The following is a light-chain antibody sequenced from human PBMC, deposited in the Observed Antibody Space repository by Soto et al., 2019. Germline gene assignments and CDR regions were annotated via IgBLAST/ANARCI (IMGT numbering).Light chain of an antibody. CDR3: QQSYSTPRT. V-gene: IGKV1-39*01. J-gene: IGKJ1*01. CDR1: PSISTY. Sequence: DIQMTQSPSSLSASVGDRVPITCRASPSISTYLNWYQQKPGKPPKLLIYAASTLQSGASGFSGRGSGTDFTLSIKYLQPEDFANYYGQQSYSTPRTFGQGTKVEMK. CDR2: AAS.